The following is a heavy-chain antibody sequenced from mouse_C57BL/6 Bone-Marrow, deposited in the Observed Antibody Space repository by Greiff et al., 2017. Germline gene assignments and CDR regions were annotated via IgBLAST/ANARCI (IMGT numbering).Heavy chain of an antibody. CDR2: INPNNGGT. J-gene: IGHJ1*03. Sequence: VQLQQSGPELVKPGASVKISCKASGYTFTDYYMNWVKQSQGKSLEWIGDINPNNGGTSYNQKFKGKATLTVDKSSSTAYMELRSLTSEDSAVYYCARPYYGNYVGYFDVWGTGTTVTVSS. CDR1: GYTFTDYY. D-gene: IGHD2-10*01. V-gene: IGHV1-26*01. CDR3: ARPYYGNYVGYFDV.